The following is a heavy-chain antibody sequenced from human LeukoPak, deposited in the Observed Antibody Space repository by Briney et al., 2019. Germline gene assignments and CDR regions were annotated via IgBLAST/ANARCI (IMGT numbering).Heavy chain of an antibody. Sequence: SVKVSCKASGGTFIRYTISWVPQAPGQGLEWMGRIIPILGIANYAQKFQGRVTITPDKSPSTAYMELSSLRSEDTAVYYCARDLHHGDYVNWFDPWGQGTLVTVSS. CDR2: IIPILGIA. CDR3: ARDLHHGDYVNWFDP. V-gene: IGHV1-69*04. D-gene: IGHD4-17*01. CDR1: GGTFIRYT. J-gene: IGHJ5*02.